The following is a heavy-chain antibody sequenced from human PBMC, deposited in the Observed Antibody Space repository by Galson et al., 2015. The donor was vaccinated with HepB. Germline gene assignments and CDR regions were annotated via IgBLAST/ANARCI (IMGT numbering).Heavy chain of an antibody. CDR3: AKESRYCSGGSCYSLDY. V-gene: IGHV3-30*18. Sequence: SLRLSCAASGFTFSSYGMHWVRQAQGKGLEWVAVISYDGSNKYYADSVKGRFTISRDNSKNTLYLQMNSLRAEDTAVYYCAKESRYCSGGSCYSLDYWVQGTLVTVSS. J-gene: IGHJ4*02. CDR1: GFTFSSYG. D-gene: IGHD2-15*01. CDR2: ISYDGSNK.